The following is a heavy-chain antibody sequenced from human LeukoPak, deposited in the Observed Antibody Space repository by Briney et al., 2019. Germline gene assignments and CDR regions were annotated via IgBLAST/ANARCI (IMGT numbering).Heavy chain of an antibody. Sequence: GGSLRLSCAASGFTFSSYAMSWVRQAPGKGLEWVSAISGSGGSTYYADSVEGRFTISRDNSKNTLYLQMNSLRAEDTAVYYCAKRSGYEPGDEWFDPWGQGTLVTVSS. CDR3: AKRSGYEPGDEWFDP. J-gene: IGHJ5*02. D-gene: IGHD5-12*01. CDR1: GFTFSSYA. CDR2: ISGSGGST. V-gene: IGHV3-23*01.